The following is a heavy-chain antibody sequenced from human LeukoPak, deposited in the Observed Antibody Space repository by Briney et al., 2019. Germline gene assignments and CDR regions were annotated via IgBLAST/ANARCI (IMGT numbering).Heavy chain of an antibody. Sequence: SETLSLTCTVSGDSISSSSYYWGWIRQPPGKELEWIGSIYYSGSTYYNPSLNSRVTISVDTSKFQFSLKLNSVTAADTAVYYCARGVVTTVTYFMDVWGKGTTVTVSS. CDR3: ARGVVTTVTYFMDV. V-gene: IGHV4-39*07. CDR1: GDSISSSSYY. CDR2: IYYSGST. J-gene: IGHJ6*03. D-gene: IGHD4-11*01.